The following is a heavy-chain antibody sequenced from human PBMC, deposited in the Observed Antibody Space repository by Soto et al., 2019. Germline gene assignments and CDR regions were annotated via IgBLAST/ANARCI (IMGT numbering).Heavy chain of an antibody. V-gene: IGHV3-7*01. CDR2: IKQDGSEK. D-gene: IGHD3-3*01. CDR3: ARAPPQGYNDFWSKYHYYYMDV. Sequence: GGSLRLSCAASGFTFSSYWMSWVRQAPGKGLEWVANIKQDGSEKYYVDSVKGRFTISRDNAKNSLYLQMNSLRAEDTAVYYCARAPPQGYNDFWSKYHYYYMDVWGKGTTVTVSS. CDR1: GFTFSSYW. J-gene: IGHJ6*03.